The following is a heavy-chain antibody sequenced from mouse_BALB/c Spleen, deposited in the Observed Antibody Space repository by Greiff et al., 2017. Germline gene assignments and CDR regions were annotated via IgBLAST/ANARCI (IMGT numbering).Heavy chain of an antibody. V-gene: IGHV3-2*02. Sequence: VQLQQSGPGLVKPSQSLSLTCTVTGYSITRAYAWYWIRQFPGNKLGWMGYISYSGSTSYNPSLKSRISITRDTSKNQCFLQLNSVTTEDTATYYCASSDDVAYWGQGTLVTVSA. CDR2: ISYSGST. D-gene: IGHD2-12*01. CDR3: ASSDDVAY. J-gene: IGHJ3*01. CDR1: GYSITRAYA.